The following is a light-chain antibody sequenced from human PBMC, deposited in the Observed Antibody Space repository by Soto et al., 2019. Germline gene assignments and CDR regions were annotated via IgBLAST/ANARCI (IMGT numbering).Light chain of an antibody. V-gene: IGKV3-20*01. CDR1: QSVSSTY. J-gene: IGKJ1*01. CDR2: GA. CDR3: QQYGSSSWT. Sequence: ETVLTQSPGTLSLSPGERATLSCRASQSVSSTYFAWLQQKAGQAPRLVIHGANRPTGIPDRFSGSGYGTDFTLTISRVEPEDSAVYYCQQYGSSSWTFGQGTKVAI.